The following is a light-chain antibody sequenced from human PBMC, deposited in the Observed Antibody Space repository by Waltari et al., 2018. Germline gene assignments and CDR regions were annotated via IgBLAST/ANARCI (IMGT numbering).Light chain of an antibody. CDR1: SSDVGGYNY. CDR2: DVS. CDR3: SSYTSSSTRV. J-gene: IGLJ3*02. Sequence: QSALTKPASVSGSPGQSITISCTGTSSDVGGYNYVSCYQQHPGKAPKLMIYDVSNRPSGVSNRFSGSKSGNTASLTISGLQAEDEADYYCSSYTSSSTRVFGGGTKLTVL. V-gene: IGLV2-14*03.